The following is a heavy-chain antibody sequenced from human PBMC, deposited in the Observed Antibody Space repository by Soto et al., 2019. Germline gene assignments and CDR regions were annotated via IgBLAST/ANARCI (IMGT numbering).Heavy chain of an antibody. D-gene: IGHD1-1*01. CDR2: ISSSGST. V-gene: IGHV4-59*01. CDR3: ARLAPRDGDPKTVRAFDI. J-gene: IGHJ3*02. CDR1: GGSITSFF. Sequence: SETLSLTCTVSGGSITSFFWSWIRQPPGKGLEWIAYISSSGSTKYNPSLKSRVTIPLDTSKNQFSLRSISVTAADTAVYYCARLAPRDGDPKTVRAFDIWGQGTMVTVSS.